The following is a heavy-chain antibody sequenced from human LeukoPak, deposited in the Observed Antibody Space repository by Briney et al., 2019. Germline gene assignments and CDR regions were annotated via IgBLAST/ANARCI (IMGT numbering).Heavy chain of an antibody. D-gene: IGHD3-3*01. CDR3: AKGPITIFGVGPIGPFDY. J-gene: IGHJ4*02. CDR2: IRYDGSNK. V-gene: IGHV3-30*02. Sequence: TGGSLRLSCAASGFTFSSYGMHWVRQAPGKGLEWVAFIRYDGSNKYYADSVKGRFTISRDNSKNTLYLQMNSLRAEDTAVYYCAKGPITIFGVGPIGPFDYWGQGTLVTVSS. CDR1: GFTFSSYG.